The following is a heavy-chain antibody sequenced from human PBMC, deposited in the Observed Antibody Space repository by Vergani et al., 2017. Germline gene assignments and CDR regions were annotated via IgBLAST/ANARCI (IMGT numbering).Heavy chain of an antibody. V-gene: IGHV3-11*01. J-gene: IGHJ4*02. CDR2: ISGSGHTK. Sequence: QVQLVESGGGLVKPGGSLRLSCAASGFTFSDYYMTWIRQAPGKGLEWISYISGSGHTKYYADSVKGRFAISRDNAKNSLYLQMNNLRVEDTAVYYCAKAITMIVVVTDFDYWGQGTLVTVSS. D-gene: IGHD3-22*01. CDR3: AKAITMIVVVTDFDY. CDR1: GFTFSDYY.